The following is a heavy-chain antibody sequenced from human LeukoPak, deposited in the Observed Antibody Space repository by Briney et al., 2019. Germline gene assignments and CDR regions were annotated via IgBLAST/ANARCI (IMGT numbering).Heavy chain of an antibody. Sequence: GGSLRLSCAASGFSFSSYGMHWVRQAPGKGLEWVAFIRYDGSEKYYADSVKGRFTISRDNSKNTLYLQMNSLRAEDTAVYYCAKDHDSSGYYPYYFDYWGQGTLVTVSS. CDR2: IRYDGSEK. CDR1: GFSFSSYG. V-gene: IGHV3-30*02. J-gene: IGHJ4*02. D-gene: IGHD3-22*01. CDR3: AKDHDSSGYYPYYFDY.